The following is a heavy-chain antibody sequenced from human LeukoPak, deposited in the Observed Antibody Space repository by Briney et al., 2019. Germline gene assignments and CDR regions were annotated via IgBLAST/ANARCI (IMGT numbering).Heavy chain of an antibody. CDR3: AKHRSYYDFWSGYRKWFDP. Sequence: GGSLRLSCAASGFTFSSYAMSWVRQAPGKGLEWVSAISGSGGSTYYADSVKSRFTISRDNSKNTLYLQMNSLRAKDTAVYYCAKHRSYYDFWSGYRKWFDPWGQGTLVTVSS. V-gene: IGHV3-23*01. D-gene: IGHD3-3*01. CDR1: GFTFSSYA. J-gene: IGHJ5*02. CDR2: ISGSGGST.